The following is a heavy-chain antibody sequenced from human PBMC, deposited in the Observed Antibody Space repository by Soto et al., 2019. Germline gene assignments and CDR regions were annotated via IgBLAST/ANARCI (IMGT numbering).Heavy chain of an antibody. Sequence: SETLSLTCTVSGGSISSSSYYWGWIRQPPGKGLEWIGSIYYSASTYYNPSLKSRVTISVDTSKNQFSLKLSSVTAADTAVYYCARQGPHYDFWSGYYKPADCDYWGQGTLVTVSS. CDR3: ARQGPHYDFWSGYYKPADCDY. V-gene: IGHV4-39*01. CDR2: IYYSAST. J-gene: IGHJ4*02. D-gene: IGHD3-3*01. CDR1: GGSISSSSYY.